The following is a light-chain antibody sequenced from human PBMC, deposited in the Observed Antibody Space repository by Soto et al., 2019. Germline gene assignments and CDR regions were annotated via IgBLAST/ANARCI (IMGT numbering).Light chain of an antibody. CDR1: SSDVGGYDY. CDR3: SSHTXGNTRV. J-gene: IGLJ1*01. Sequence: QSVLTQPASVSGSPGQSIAISCTGTSSDVGGYDYVSWYQQHPDKAPKLMIYEVTKRPSGVSNRFSGSKSGNTASLTISGLQPEDEADYYSSSHTXGNTRVFVSGTKVPVL. CDR2: EVT. V-gene: IGLV2-14*01.